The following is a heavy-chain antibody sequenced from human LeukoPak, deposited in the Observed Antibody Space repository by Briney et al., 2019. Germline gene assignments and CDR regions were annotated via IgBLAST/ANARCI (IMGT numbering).Heavy chain of an antibody. V-gene: IGHV3-15*07. D-gene: IGHD2-2*01. CDR3: TTRGYCSGPGCYSDY. CDR1: GLSFRNAW. Sequence: GGSLRLSCRASGLSFRNAWTNWVRQAPGKGLEWVGRVKSKVDGETAEYAALVKGRFNISRDDSKKTLYLEMNSLEVEDTAVYYCTTRGYCSGPGCYSDYWGQGTLVTVSS. CDR2: VKSKVDGETA. J-gene: IGHJ4*02.